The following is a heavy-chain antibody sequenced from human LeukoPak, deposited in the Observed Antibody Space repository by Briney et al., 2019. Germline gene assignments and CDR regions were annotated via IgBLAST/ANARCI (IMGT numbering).Heavy chain of an antibody. V-gene: IGHV4-34*01. CDR3: ARKKRRAWYGDTGGNWFDP. J-gene: IGHJ5*02. CDR2: INHSGST. Sequence: SETLSLTCAVYGGSFSGYYWSWIRQPPGKGLEWIGEINHSGSTNYNPSLKSGVTISVDTYKTQFFLKLSSVTAADTAVYYCARKKRRAWYGDTGGNWFDPWGQGTLVTVSS. CDR1: GGSFSGYY. D-gene: IGHD6-19*01.